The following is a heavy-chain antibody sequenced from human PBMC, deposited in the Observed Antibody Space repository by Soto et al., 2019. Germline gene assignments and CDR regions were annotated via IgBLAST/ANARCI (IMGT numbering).Heavy chain of an antibody. D-gene: IGHD6-19*01. CDR1: GYTFTSYG. J-gene: IGHJ3*02. Sequence: ASVKVSCKASGYTFTSYGISWVRQAPGQGLEWMGWISAYNGNTNYAQKLQGRVTMTTDTSTSTAYMELRSLRSDDTAVYYCLIGYWSGGWYGAFYICGQGTMVTGS. CDR3: LIGYWSGGWYGAFYI. V-gene: IGHV1-18*01. CDR2: ISAYNGNT.